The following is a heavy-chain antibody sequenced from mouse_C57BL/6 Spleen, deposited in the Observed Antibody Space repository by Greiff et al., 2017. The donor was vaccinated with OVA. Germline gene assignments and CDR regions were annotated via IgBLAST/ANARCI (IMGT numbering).Heavy chain of an antibody. CDR2: IDPSDSYT. Sequence: QVQLKQPGAELVMPGASVKLSCKASGYTFTSYWMHWVKQRPGQGLEWIGEIDPSDSYTNYNQKFKGKSTLTVDKSSSTAYMQLSSLTSEDSAVYYCARGGGLRYAMDYWGQGTSVTVSS. V-gene: IGHV1-69*01. J-gene: IGHJ4*01. CDR3: ARGGGLRYAMDY. CDR1: GYTFTSYW. D-gene: IGHD2-4*01.